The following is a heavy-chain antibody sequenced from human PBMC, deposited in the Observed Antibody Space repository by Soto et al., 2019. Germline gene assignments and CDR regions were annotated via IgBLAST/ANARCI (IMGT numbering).Heavy chain of an antibody. CDR2: ISNSGGSV. D-gene: IGHD1-7*01. V-gene: IGHV3-23*01. J-gene: IGHJ3*02. CDR3: AKVKWNYGSVSDI. Sequence: GGSLRLSCAASGFTFSSFAMSWVRQAPGKGLEWVSGISNSGGSVNYADSVKGRFTISRDNSKNTLSLEMNSLRAEDTALYYCAKVKWNYGSVSDIWGQGTMVTVSS. CDR1: GFTFSSFA.